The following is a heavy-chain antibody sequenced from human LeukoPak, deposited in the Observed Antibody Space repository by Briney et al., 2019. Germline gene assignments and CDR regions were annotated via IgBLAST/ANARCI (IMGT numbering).Heavy chain of an antibody. CDR1: GFTFSSYW. V-gene: IGHV3-30*18. D-gene: IGHD5-12*01. CDR3: AKDKGRFSGYDYYFDY. Sequence: GGSLRLSCAASGFTFSSYWMHWVRQAPGKGLEWVALISYDGSNKYYVDSVKGRFTISRDNSKNTLYLQMNSLRAEDTAVYYCAKDKGRFSGYDYYFDYWGQGTLVTVSS. J-gene: IGHJ4*02. CDR2: ISYDGSNK.